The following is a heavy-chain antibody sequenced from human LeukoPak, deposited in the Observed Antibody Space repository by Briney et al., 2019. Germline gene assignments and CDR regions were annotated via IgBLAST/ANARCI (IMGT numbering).Heavy chain of an antibody. D-gene: IGHD7-27*01. V-gene: IGHV4-39*01. Sequence: SETLSLTCTVSGGSISSSSYFWGWIRQPPGKGLGWIGSIYYSGSTYYNPSLKSRVTISVDTSKNQFSLKLSSVTAADTAVYYCARPMGNDGGYFDYWGQGTLVTVSS. CDR2: IYYSGST. CDR1: GGSISSSSYF. J-gene: IGHJ4*02. CDR3: ARPMGNDGGYFDY.